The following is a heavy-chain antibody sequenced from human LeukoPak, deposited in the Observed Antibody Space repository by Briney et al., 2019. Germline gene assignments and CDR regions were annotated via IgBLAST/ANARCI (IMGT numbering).Heavy chain of an antibody. CDR2: IYYSGST. V-gene: IGHV4-59*02. J-gene: IGHJ6*02. Sequence: SQTLSLTCTVSGGSVSSYYWNWIRQPPGKGLEWIGYIYYSGSTNYNPSLKSRVTISVDTSKNQFSLKLSSVTAADTAVYYCASLITYQPLLFVGRRGYYGMDVWGQGTTVTVSS. CDR1: GGSVSSYY. CDR3: ASLITYQPLLFVGRRGYYGMDV. D-gene: IGHD2-21*02.